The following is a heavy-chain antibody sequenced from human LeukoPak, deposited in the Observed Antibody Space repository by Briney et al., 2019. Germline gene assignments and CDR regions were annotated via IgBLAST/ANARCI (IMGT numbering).Heavy chain of an antibody. CDR3: ARDVSDYVWGSYRTDY. J-gene: IGHJ4*02. CDR1: GFTFSSSG. CDR2: ITSSSTYI. D-gene: IGHD3-16*02. Sequence: GGSLRLSCAASGFTFSSSGMNWVRQAPGKGLEWVSSITSSSTYIYYADSVRGRFTISRDNAKNSLYLQMNSLRTEDTAVYYCARDVSDYVWGSYRTDYWGQGTPVTVSS. V-gene: IGHV3-21*01.